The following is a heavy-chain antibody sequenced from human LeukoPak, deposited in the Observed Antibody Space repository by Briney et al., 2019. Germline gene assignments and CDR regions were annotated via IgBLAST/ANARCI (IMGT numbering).Heavy chain of an antibody. CDR1: GYTFTGYY. J-gene: IGHJ4*02. D-gene: IGHD5-24*01. CDR3: ARGEMATSESDY. Sequence: ASVRVSCKASGYTFTGYYMHWVRQAPGQGLEWMGWINPNSGGTNYAQKFQGRVTMTRDTSISTAYMELSRLRSDDTAVYYCARGEMATSESDYWGQGTLVTVSS. CDR2: INPNSGGT. V-gene: IGHV1-2*02.